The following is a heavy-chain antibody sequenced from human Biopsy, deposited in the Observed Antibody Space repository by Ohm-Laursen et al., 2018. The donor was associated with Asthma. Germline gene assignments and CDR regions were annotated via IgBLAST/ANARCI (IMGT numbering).Heavy chain of an antibody. Sequence: GTLSLTCAVSGGSITSSSYYWGWIRQPPGKGMEWIGSMYHSGSPYYHPSLKSRATISVDTPKNQLSLKMSSVTAADTAVYYCARTTYGDDGFDPWGQGTLVTVSS. D-gene: IGHD4-17*01. CDR3: ARTTYGDDGFDP. J-gene: IGHJ5*02. CDR1: GGSITSSSYY. CDR2: MYHSGSP. V-gene: IGHV4-39*07.